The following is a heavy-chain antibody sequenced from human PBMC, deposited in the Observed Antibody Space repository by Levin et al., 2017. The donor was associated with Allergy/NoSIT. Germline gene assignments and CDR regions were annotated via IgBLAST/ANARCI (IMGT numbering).Heavy chain of an antibody. D-gene: IGHD3-3*01. V-gene: IGHV3-30*04. J-gene: IGHJ6*02. CDR1: GLRFSNSA. CDR2: ISYDGSTK. Sequence: GGSLRLSCAASGLRFSNSAIHWVRQTPGKGLEWVSSISYDGSTKYEADSLMGRFTISRDNSKTTVYMQMNSLRPEDTAVYYCARGSAIFAPMDVWGQGTTVTVSS. CDR3: ARGSAIFAPMDV.